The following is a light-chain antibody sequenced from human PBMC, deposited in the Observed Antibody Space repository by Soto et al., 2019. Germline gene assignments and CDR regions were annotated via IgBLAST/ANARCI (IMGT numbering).Light chain of an antibody. CDR3: HQYDSAPPWT. V-gene: IGKV4-1*01. CDR2: WAS. Sequence: DVGISKSADIKTVELREMANINCKSSPRLLYSSNNKNYLSWYQQKPGQPPKLLIYWASTRESGVPDRFSGSGSGTNFSLTISRLQAEDVAVYYCHQYDSAPPWTFGQGTKVDIK. J-gene: IGKJ1*01. CDR1: PRLLYSSNNKNY.